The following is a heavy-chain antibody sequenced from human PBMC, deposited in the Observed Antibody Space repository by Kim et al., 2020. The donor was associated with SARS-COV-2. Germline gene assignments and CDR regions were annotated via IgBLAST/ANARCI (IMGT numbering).Heavy chain of an antibody. CDR3: ARDMGRSGWYVWYFDV. J-gene: IGHJ2*01. Sequence: GGSLRLSCGASGFTFRNYAMSWVRQAPGKGLEWVSTISDSGHSTYYADSVKGRFTISRDSSKNTLYLQMNSLRAEDTAVYYCARDMGRSGWYVWYFDVWG. CDR1: GFTFRNYA. V-gene: IGHV3-23*01. CDR2: ISDSGHST. D-gene: IGHD6-19*01.